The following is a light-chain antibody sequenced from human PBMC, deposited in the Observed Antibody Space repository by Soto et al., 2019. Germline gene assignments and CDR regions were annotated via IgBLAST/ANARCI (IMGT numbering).Light chain of an antibody. CDR1: SSNIGSHP. CDR2: GND. J-gene: IGLJ2*01. CDR3: AAWDDTLSGLVV. Sequence: QSELTQPPSASGTPGQRVTISCSGSSSNIGSHPVSWYQQLPGTAPKLLLYGNDQRPSGVPDRFSGSKSGTSASLAISGLQSEDEADYYCAAWDDTLSGLVVFDGGTKLTVL. V-gene: IGLV1-44*01.